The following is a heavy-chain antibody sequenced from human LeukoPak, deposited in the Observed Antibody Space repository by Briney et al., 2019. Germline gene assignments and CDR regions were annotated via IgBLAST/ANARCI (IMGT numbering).Heavy chain of an antibody. CDR3: ARQIKYYYDSSGYSNPVLAFDI. Sequence: SETLSLTCTVSGGSISSYYWSWIRQPPGKGLEWIGYIYYSGSTNYNPSRKSRVTISVDTSKNQFSLKLSSVTAADTAVYYCARQIKYYYDSSGYSNPVLAFDIWGRGTMVTVSS. D-gene: IGHD3-22*01. CDR2: IYYSGST. CDR1: GGSISSYY. J-gene: IGHJ3*02. V-gene: IGHV4-59*08.